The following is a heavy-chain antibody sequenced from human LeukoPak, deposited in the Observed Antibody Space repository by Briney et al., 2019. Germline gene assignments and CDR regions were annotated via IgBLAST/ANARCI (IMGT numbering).Heavy chain of an antibody. CDR2: ISGSGSTI. J-gene: IGHJ3*02. Sequence: GGSLRLSCAASGFTFATYNMNWVRQAPGKGLEWISYISGSGSTISYADSVKGRFTTSRDNAQNSLYLQMKSLRDEDTAVYYCAGAFDIWGRGTVVTVSS. CDR3: AGAFDI. V-gene: IGHV3-48*02. CDR1: GFTFATYN.